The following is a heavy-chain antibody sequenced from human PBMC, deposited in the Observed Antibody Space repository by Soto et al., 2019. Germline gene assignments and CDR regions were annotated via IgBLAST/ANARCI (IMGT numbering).Heavy chain of an antibody. V-gene: IGHV3-48*01. CDR2: ISSSSSTI. J-gene: IGHJ6*02. Sequence: EVQLVESGGGLVQPGGSLRLSCAASGFTFSSYSMNWVRQAPGKGLEWVSYISSSSSTIYYADSVKGRFTISRDNAKNSLYLQMNSLRAEDTAVYYCARIPAAMLGYYYYYGMDVWGQGTTVTVSS. D-gene: IGHD2-2*01. CDR3: ARIPAAMLGYYYYYGMDV. CDR1: GFTFSSYS.